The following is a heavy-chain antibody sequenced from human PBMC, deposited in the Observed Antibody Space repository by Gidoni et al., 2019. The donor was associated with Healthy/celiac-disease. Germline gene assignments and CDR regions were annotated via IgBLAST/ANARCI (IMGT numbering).Heavy chain of an antibody. V-gene: IGHV3-48*02. CDR3: ARDSAEYYYDSSGIFYYYYGMDV. CDR2: ISSSSSTI. Sequence: EVQLVESGGGLVQPGGSLRLSCAASGFTFSSYSMNWVRQAPGKGLEWVSYISSSSSTIYYADSVKGRFTISRDNAKNSLYLQMNSLRDEDTAVYYCARDSAEYYYDSSGIFYYYYGMDVWGQGTTVTVSS. J-gene: IGHJ6*02. D-gene: IGHD3-22*01. CDR1: GFTFSSYS.